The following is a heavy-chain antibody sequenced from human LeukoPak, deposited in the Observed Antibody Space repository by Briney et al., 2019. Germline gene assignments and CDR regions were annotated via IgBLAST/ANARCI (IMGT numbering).Heavy chain of an antibody. CDR1: GGSISSGGYY. J-gene: IGHJ3*02. D-gene: IGHD6-13*01. Sequence: SETLSLTCTVSGGSISSGGYYWSWIRQHTGKGLEWIGYIYYSGSTYYNPSLKSRVTISVDTSKNQFSLKLSSVTAADTAVYYCARDGAAAVTRWAFDIWGQGTMVTVSS. V-gene: IGHV4-31*03. CDR3: ARDGAAAVTRWAFDI. CDR2: IYYSGST.